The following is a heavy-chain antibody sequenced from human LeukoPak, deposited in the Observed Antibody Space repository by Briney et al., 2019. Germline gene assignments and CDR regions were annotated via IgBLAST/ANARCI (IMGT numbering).Heavy chain of an antibody. V-gene: IGHV4-59*08. CDR1: SASINSYY. Sequence: SETLSLTCTVSSASINSYYWNWIRQPPGKGLEWIGYIYSTATTNYNPSLKSRGTMSLDTSKNQFSLRLRSVTAEDTAVYYCARGAYRHFDYWGQGILVTVSS. CDR2: IYSTATT. CDR3: ARGAYRHFDY. D-gene: IGHD3-16*02. J-gene: IGHJ4*02.